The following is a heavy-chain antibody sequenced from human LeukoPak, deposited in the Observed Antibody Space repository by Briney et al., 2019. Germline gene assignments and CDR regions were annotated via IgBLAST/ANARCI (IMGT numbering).Heavy chain of an antibody. CDR2: IDPDGSEK. CDR1: GFTFSSYS. V-gene: IGHV3-7*01. CDR3: ARDSGSYRIDY. J-gene: IGHJ4*02. Sequence: GGSLRLSCAASGFTFSSYSMTWVRQAPGKGLEWVANIDPDGSEKSYVDSVKGRFTISKDNAKNSLYLQMNSLRADDTAVYYCARDSGSYRIDYWGQGTLVTVSS. D-gene: IGHD6-19*01.